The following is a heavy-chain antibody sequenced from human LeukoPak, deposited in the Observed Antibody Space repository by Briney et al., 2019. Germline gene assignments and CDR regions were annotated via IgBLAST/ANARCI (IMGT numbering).Heavy chain of an antibody. J-gene: IGHJ4*02. Sequence: PGGSLRLSCAASGFTFSSYAMSCVPHSPGKGLEWVSGISGGGGSTYYPDSVQRRFTISRDNSKNTLYLQMNSLRDEDTAVYYCAKGPHKTRYGSGSYSPFDYWGEGTLVTVSS. D-gene: IGHD3-10*01. V-gene: IGHV3-23*01. CDR2: ISGGGGST. CDR1: GFTFSSYA. CDR3: AKGPHKTRYGSGSYSPFDY.